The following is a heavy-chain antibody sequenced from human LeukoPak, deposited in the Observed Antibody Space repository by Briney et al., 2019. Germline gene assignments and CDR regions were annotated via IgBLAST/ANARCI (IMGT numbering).Heavy chain of an antibody. V-gene: IGHV4-4*07. CDR2: IHTSGDT. Sequence: SETLSLTCTVSGGSISSYYWSWIRQPAGKGLEWIGRIHTSGDTNYSPSLKSRLTLSLDTSKNQFSLKLTSVTAADTAVYYCARGGIAPPGYYYYYQMDVWGKGTTVTVSS. CDR1: GGSISSYY. J-gene: IGHJ6*03. CDR3: ARGGIAPPGYYYYYQMDV. D-gene: IGHD6-13*01.